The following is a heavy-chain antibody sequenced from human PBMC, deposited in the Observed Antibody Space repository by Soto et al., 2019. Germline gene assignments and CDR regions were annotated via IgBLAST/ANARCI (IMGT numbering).Heavy chain of an antibody. V-gene: IGHV3-21*01. CDR1: GFTFSSYN. CDR3: AGGGINYGDYRSMDV. CDR2: LSSSSTYI. J-gene: IGHJ6*03. D-gene: IGHD4-17*01. Sequence: EVQLVESGGGLVKPGGSLRLSCAASGFTFSSYNMNWVRQAPGKGLXXXXXLSSSSTYIYYADSVKGRFTISRDNAKNSLYLQMNSLRAEDTAVYYCAGGGINYGDYRSMDVWGKGTTVTVSS.